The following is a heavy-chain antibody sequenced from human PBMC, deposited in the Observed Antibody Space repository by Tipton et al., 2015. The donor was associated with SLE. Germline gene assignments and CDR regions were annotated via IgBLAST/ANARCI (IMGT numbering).Heavy chain of an antibody. V-gene: IGHV3-30*04. CDR1: GFTFVNYA. J-gene: IGHJ6*03. D-gene: IGHD2-21*02. CDR2: ISYDGSNK. CDR3: VREGVTYYYYMDV. Sequence: SLRLSCAASGFTFVNYAFHWVRQAPGKGLEWVAVISYDGSNKYYADSVKGRFTISRDNSKNTLYLQMNSLRAEDTAVYYCVREGVTYYYYMDVWGKGTTVTVSS.